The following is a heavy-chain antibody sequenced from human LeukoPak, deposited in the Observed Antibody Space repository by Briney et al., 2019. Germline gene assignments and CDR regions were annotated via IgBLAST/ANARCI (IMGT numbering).Heavy chain of an antibody. CDR3: TLLGYCSGGSCALIDY. D-gene: IGHD2-15*01. Sequence: PGGSLRLSCAASGFTFSSYGMSWVRQAPGKGLEWVGRIRSKANSYATAYAASVKGRFTISRDDSKNTAYLQMNSLKTEDTAVYYCTLLGYCSGGSCALIDYWGQGTLVTVSS. V-gene: IGHV3-73*01. CDR2: IRSKANSYAT. CDR1: GFTFSSYG. J-gene: IGHJ4*02.